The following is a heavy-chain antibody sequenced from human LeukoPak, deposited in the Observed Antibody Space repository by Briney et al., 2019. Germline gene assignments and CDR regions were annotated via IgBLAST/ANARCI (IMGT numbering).Heavy chain of an antibody. CDR2: MNPNSGNT. Sequence: ASVKVSCKASGYTITSYDINWVRQATRQGLEWMGWMNPNSGNTGYAQKFQGRVTMTRNTSISTAYMELSSLRSEDTAGYYCARRRVVAALGGWYWFDPWGQGTLVTVSS. CDR1: GYTITSYD. D-gene: IGHD2-15*01. J-gene: IGHJ5*02. CDR3: ARRRVVAALGGWYWFDP. V-gene: IGHV1-8*01.